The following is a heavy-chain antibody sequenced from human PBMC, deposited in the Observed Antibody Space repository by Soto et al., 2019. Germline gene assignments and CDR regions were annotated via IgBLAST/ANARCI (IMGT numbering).Heavy chain of an antibody. J-gene: IGHJ5*01. CDR3: ARQRSGSGNLLWFDS. V-gene: IGHV4-59*08. Sequence: SETLSLTCPVPGDSVSGYHWSWTRQPTGRGLEWIGHIYYSGITKYNPSLKSRVTISVDTSKNQFSLKLNFVTAADTAVYYCARQRSGSGNLLWFDSWGQGTLVTVS. CDR1: GDSVSGYH. D-gene: IGHD3-10*01. CDR2: IYYSGIT.